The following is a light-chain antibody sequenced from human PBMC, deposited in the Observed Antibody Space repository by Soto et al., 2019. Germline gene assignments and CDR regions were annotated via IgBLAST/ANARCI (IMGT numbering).Light chain of an antibody. J-gene: IGKJ3*01. CDR1: QSVNGY. CDR2: DTS. CDR3: QHRYNWLYT. Sequence: EIVLTQSPGTLSLSRGERATLSCRASQSVNGYLAWYQQKPGQPPRLLIYDTSTRATGVPVRFSGSGSGTDFTLTISSLEAEDFSVYFRQHRYNWLYTLGPGTKVDLK. V-gene: IGKV3-11*01.